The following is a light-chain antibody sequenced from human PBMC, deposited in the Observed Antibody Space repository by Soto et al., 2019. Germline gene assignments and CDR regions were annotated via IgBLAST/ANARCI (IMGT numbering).Light chain of an antibody. CDR1: QTISSW. Sequence: DIQMTQSPSTLSGSVGDRVTITCRASQTISSWLAWYQQKPGKAPKLLIYAASSLQSGVPSRFRDTGSGRYLTLTISSLQPEDFAIYHCQQANSFLLTVGGGTKVDI. V-gene: IGKV1-12*01. CDR2: AAS. CDR3: QQANSFLLT. J-gene: IGKJ4*01.